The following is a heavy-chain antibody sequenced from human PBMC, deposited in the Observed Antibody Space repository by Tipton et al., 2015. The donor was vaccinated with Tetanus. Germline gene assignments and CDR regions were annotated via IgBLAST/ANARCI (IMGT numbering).Heavy chain of an antibody. CDR3: ARRGSPAIRGFDY. D-gene: IGHD2-21*02. V-gene: IGHV5-10-1*01. CDR2: IDPSDSYS. J-gene: IGHJ4*02. CDR1: GYSFSDNW. Sequence: QLVQSGPEVKKPGESLRISCKASGYSFSDNWINWVRQVPGKGLEWMGRIDPSDSYSNLSPSFEGHVSISIDKSINTAYLQGTSLRASDTAIYYCARRGSPAIRGFDYWGLGTLVTVSS.